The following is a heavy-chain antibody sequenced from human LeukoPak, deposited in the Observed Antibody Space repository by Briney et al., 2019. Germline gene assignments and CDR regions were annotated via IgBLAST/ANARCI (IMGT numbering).Heavy chain of an antibody. J-gene: IGHJ4*02. CDR2: ISSSGSTI. Sequence: GGSLRLSCAASGFTFSSYAMSRIRQAPGKGLEWVSYISSSGSTIYYADSVKGRFTISRDNAKNSLYLQMNSLRAEDTAVYYCASGYSSQVADYWGQGTLVTVSS. CDR3: ASGYSSQVADY. CDR1: GFTFSSYA. V-gene: IGHV3-11*01. D-gene: IGHD3-22*01.